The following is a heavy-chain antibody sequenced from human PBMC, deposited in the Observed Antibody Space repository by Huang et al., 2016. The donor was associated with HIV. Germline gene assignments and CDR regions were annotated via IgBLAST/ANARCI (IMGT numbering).Heavy chain of an antibody. V-gene: IGHV3-30*18. CDR2: ISYDGSYQ. D-gene: IGHD5-12*01. CDR3: AKDREDSAYQLDY. CDR1: GFTFSNYG. J-gene: IGHJ4*02. Sequence: QVQLVESGGGVVQTGRSLRFSCAASGFTFSNYGFHWVRKAPVKGLEWVAAISYDGSYQYYSDSVKGRFTISRDDSQNTLYLQMSSLRAEDTAVYFCAKDREDSAYQLDYWGQGTRVTVSS.